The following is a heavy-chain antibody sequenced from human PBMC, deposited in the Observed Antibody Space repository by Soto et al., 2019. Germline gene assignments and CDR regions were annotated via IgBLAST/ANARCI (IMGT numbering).Heavy chain of an antibody. CDR1: GFTFSSYW. V-gene: IGHV3-7*05. CDR2: IKQDGSEK. Sequence: PGGSLRLSCAVSGFTFSSYWMNWVRQAPGKGLEWVANIKQDGSEKYYVDSVKGRFTISRDNAKNSLYLQMSSLRADDTAVYYCARGGELRSQFNDYWGLGTLVTVSS. CDR3: ARGGELRSQFNDY. J-gene: IGHJ4*02. D-gene: IGHD3-10*01.